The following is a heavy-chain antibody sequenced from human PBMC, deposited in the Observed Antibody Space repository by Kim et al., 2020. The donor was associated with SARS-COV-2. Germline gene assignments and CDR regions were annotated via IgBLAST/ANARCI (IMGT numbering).Heavy chain of an antibody. Sequence: GGSLRLSCAASGFSFSDHYMDWVRQAPGKGLEWVGRIKYKANSYTSEYAASVKGRFAISRDDSRDSLYLQMNSLKTEDTDVYYCAVLPTAMTPFGYWGQG. J-gene: IGHJ4*02. CDR2: IKYKANSYTS. V-gene: IGHV3-72*01. D-gene: IGHD2-15*01. CDR1: GFSFSDHY. CDR3: AVLPTAMTPFGY.